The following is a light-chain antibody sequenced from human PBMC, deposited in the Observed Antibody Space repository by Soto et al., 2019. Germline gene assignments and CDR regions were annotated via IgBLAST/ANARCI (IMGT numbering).Light chain of an antibody. V-gene: IGLV2-14*01. CDR1: SSDVGGYNY. J-gene: IGLJ2*01. Sequence: QSALTQPASVSGSPGQSITISCTGTSSDVGGYNYVSWYQQHPGQAPKLMIYDVSNRPSAVSNRFSGSKSVNTASLTISGLLAEDEADYYCSSYTSSSALYVVFGGGTKLTVL. CDR3: SSYTSSSALYVV. CDR2: DVS.